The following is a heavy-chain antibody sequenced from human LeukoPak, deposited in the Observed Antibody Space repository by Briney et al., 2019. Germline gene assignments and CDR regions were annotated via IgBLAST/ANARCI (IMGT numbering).Heavy chain of an antibody. CDR1: GGTFSSYA. J-gene: IGHJ4*02. V-gene: IGHV1-69*06. CDR2: IIPIFGTA. D-gene: IGHD3-9*01. CDR3: ARVPDYDILTGYHYYFDY. Sequence: ASVKVSCKASGGTFSSYAISWVRQAPGQGLEWMGGIIPIFGTANYAQKFQGRVTITADKSTSTAYMELSSLRSEDTAVYYCARVPDYDILTGYHYYFDYWGQGTLVTVSS.